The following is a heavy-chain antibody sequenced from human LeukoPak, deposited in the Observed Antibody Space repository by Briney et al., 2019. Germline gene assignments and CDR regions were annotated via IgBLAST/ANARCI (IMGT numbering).Heavy chain of an antibody. CDR2: MYTGGGR. J-gene: IGHJ4*02. CDR3: ARGQSYCGADCYRD. Sequence: GGSLRLSCAASGFSVSNYYMSWVRQPPGKGLEWVSVMYTGGGRYYGDSVKGRFTISGDNSKNTFFLQMNSLRVADTAVYYCARGQSYCGADCYRDWGQGTLVTVSS. V-gene: IGHV3-66*01. CDR1: GFSVSNYY. D-gene: IGHD2-21*02.